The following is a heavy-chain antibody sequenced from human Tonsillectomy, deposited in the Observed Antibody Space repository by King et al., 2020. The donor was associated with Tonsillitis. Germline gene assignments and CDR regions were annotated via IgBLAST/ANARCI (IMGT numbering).Heavy chain of an antibody. CDR3: AKLVYARGVIISGWFEP. V-gene: IGHV3-23*04. Sequence: VQLVESGGGLVQPGGSLRLSCAASGFTFSSYAMSWVRQAPGKGLEWVSGISGSGGSTYYADSVKGRFTISRDNSKNTLYLQMNSLRAEDRAVYYCAKLVYARGVIISGWFEPWGQGTQVTASS. J-gene: IGHJ5*02. CDR1: GFTFSSYA. CDR2: ISGSGGST. D-gene: IGHD3-10*01.